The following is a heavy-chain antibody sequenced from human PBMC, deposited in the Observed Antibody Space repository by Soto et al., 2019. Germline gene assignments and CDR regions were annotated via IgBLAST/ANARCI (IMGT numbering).Heavy chain of an antibody. CDR3: ARDKYDSSGYYYYGMDV. CDR2: LYSGGIT. Sequence: GGSLRLSCAASGFTVSSYYMTWVRQAPGKGLEWVSVLYSGGITKYADSVKGRFTIFRDISKNTLHLQMSSLRVEDTAVYYCARDKYDSSGYYYYGMDVWGQGTTVTVSS. V-gene: IGHV3-66*01. CDR1: GFTVSSYY. J-gene: IGHJ6*02. D-gene: IGHD3-22*01.